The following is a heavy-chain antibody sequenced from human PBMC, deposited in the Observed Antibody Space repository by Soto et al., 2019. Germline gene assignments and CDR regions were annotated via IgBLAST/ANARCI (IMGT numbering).Heavy chain of an antibody. J-gene: IGHJ5*02. D-gene: IGHD2-21*01. CDR3: ARIVVGATVDL. Sequence: SETLSLTCTMSGDSVSSDTYFWTWIRQPPGKGLEWIAYISYTGDTNYNPSLKSRVTISIDTSINQFSLTLTSVTTADTAIYFCARIVVGATVDLWGQGSMVTVSS. CDR2: ISYTGDT. CDR1: GDSVSSDTYF. V-gene: IGHV4-61*01.